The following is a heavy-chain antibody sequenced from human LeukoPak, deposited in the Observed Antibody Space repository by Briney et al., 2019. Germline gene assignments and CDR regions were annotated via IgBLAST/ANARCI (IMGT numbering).Heavy chain of an antibody. J-gene: IGHJ4*02. CDR2: VYYTGIT. Sequence: SETLSLTCTVSGVSINTYYWSWIRQPPGKGLEWIGYVYYTGITNYNPSLKSRITISVDTSKNQFSLKLSSVTAADTAVYYCARRGGTAAGNYFDYWGQGTLVTVSS. D-gene: IGHD6-13*01. V-gene: IGHV4-59*08. CDR1: GVSINTYY. CDR3: ARRGGTAAGNYFDY.